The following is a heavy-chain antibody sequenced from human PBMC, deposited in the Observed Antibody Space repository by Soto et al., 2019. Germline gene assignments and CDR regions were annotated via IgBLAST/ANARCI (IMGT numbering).Heavy chain of an antibody. V-gene: IGHV1-18*01. CDR1: GYTFTSYG. J-gene: IGHJ6*02. Sequence: VASVKVSFKASGYTFTSYGISWVRQAPGQGLEWMGWISAYNGNTNYAQKLQGRVTMTTDTSTSTAYMELRSLRSDDTAVYYCARDGSRQLWLIGYYYGMDVWGQGTTVTVSS. D-gene: IGHD5-18*01. CDR2: ISAYNGNT. CDR3: ARDGSRQLWLIGYYYGMDV.